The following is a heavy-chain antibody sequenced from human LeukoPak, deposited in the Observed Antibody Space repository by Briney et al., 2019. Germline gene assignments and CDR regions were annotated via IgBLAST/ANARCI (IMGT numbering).Heavy chain of an antibody. CDR2: INPSGGST. Sequence: GASVKVSCKASGYSFTSYYMHWVRQAPGQGLEWMEIINPSGGSTSYAQKFQGRVTMTRDTSTSTVYMELSSLRSEDTAVYYCATYRQYVWGNYHYDYWGQGTLVTVSS. V-gene: IGHV1-46*01. CDR3: ATYRQYVWGNYHYDY. D-gene: IGHD3-16*02. CDR1: GYSFTSYY. J-gene: IGHJ4*02.